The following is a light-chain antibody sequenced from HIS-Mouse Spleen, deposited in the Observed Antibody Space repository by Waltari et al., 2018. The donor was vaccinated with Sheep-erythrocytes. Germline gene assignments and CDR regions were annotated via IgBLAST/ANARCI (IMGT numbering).Light chain of an antibody. CDR1: SSDVGGHHY. J-gene: IGLJ1*01. V-gene: IGLV2-11*01. Sequence: QSALTQPRSVSGSPGQSVTIPCTGTSSDVGGHHYASWYQQPPGKAPKLMIYDVSKRPSGVPDRFSGSKSGNTASLTISGLQAEDEADYYCCSYAGSYNHVFATGTKVTVL. CDR3: CSYAGSYNHV. CDR2: DVS.